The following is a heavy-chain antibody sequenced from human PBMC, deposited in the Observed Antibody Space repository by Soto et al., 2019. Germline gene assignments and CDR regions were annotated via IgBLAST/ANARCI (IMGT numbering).Heavy chain of an antibody. V-gene: IGHV1-18*01. D-gene: IGHD2-8*01. Sequence: QGQLVQSGPEAKKPGASVKVSCKASGYTFSRYGISWVRQAPGQGLERMGWISGYNGDTKYAQKVQGRVTMTIDTSTYTAYMELRSLTSDDTALYYCAKNGQPPYYYYGKDVWGQGTTVTVS. CDR3: AKNGQPPYYYYGKDV. J-gene: IGHJ6*02. CDR1: GYTFSRYG. CDR2: ISGYNGDT.